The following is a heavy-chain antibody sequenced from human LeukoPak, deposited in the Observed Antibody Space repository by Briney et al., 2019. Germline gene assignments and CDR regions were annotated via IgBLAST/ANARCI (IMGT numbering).Heavy chain of an antibody. CDR2: IYSGST. J-gene: IGHJ4*02. V-gene: IGHV4-30-4*01. CDR1: GGSISSGDYY. Sequence: SETLSLTCTVSGGSISSGDYYWSWIRQPPGKGLEWIGYIYSGSTYYNPSLKSRVTISIDTSKNQFSLKLSSVTAADTAVYYCARTHYYDSSAVGDWGQGTLVTVSS. D-gene: IGHD3-22*01. CDR3: ARTHYYDSSAVGD.